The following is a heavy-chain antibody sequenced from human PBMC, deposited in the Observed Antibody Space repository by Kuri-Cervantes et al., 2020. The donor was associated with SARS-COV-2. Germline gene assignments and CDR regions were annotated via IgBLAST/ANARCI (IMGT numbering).Heavy chain of an antibody. CDR1: GYSFTSYW. CDR3: ARGRVEQLAGENWFDP. CDR2: IYPGDSDT. V-gene: IGHV5-51*01. J-gene: IGHJ5*02. D-gene: IGHD6-6*01. Sequence: GGSLRLSCKGSGYSFTSYWIGWVRQMPGKGLEWMGIIYPGDSDTRYSPSFQGQVTISADKSIGTAYLQWSSLKASDTAMYYCARGRVEQLAGENWFDPWGQGTLVTVSS.